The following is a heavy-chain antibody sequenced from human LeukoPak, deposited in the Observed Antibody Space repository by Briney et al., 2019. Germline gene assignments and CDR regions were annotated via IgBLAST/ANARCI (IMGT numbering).Heavy chain of an antibody. CDR2: ISYDGSNK. CDR1: GFTFSSYG. J-gene: IGHJ4*02. CDR3: AKDPEMATITGHYFDY. D-gene: IGHD5-24*01. Sequence: GGSLRLSCAASGFTFSSYGMHWVRQAPGKGLEWVAVISYDGSNKYYADSVKGRFTISRDNSKNTLYLQMNSLRAEDTAVYYCAKDPEMATITGHYFDYWGQGTLVAVSS. V-gene: IGHV3-30*18.